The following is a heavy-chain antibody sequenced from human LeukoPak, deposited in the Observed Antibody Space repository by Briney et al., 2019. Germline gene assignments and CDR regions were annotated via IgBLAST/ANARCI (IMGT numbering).Heavy chain of an antibody. D-gene: IGHD2-21*01. J-gene: IGHJ4*02. CDR1: GYTFTSYY. Sequence: WASVKVSCKASGYTFTSYYIHWVRQAPGQGLEWVGWINANSGDTYYAQNFQGRVTMTRDTSISTTYMELSSPRSDDTAVFYCASRGGGYWVWGQGTLVTVSS. CDR3: ASRGGGYWV. CDR2: INANSGDT. V-gene: IGHV1-2*02.